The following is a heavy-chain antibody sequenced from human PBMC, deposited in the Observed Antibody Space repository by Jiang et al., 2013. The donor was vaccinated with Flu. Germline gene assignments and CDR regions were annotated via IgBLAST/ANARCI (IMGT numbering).Heavy chain of an antibody. J-gene: IGHJ4*02. CDR2: TYYRSKWCN. CDR3: ARDTPVSLSCFDS. D-gene: IGHD2-15*01. Sequence: GLVKPSQTLSLTCTISGDSVSSDGAAWNWIRQSPSRGLEWLGRTYYRSKWCNDYADSVKSRITVSPDTSKNQFSLQLNSVTPEDTAMYYCARDTPVSLSCFDSWGQGTLVTVSS. CDR1: GDSVSSDGAA. V-gene: IGHV6-1*01.